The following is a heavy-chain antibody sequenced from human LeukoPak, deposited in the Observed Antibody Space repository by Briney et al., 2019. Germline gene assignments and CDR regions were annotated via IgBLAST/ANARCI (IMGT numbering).Heavy chain of an antibody. V-gene: IGHV4-39*01. J-gene: IGHJ4*02. CDR3: VRHDGRGGATMGALDS. CDR1: GGSISSSSYY. Sequence: SETLSLTCTVSGGSISSSSYYWAWIRQPPGKGLEWIASMSYTGSAYYNPSLKSRVTISVDTSNNQFSLKLSSVTAADTAVYYCVRHDGRGGATMGALDSWGQGSLVTVSS. CDR2: MSYTGSA. D-gene: IGHD5-12*01.